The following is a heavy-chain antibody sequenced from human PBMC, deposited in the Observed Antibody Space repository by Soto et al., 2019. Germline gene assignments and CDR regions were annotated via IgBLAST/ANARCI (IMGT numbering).Heavy chain of an antibody. CDR1: GFTFSPFS. CDR3: ARDAMAPLF. Sequence: EVQLVQSGGGLVQPGGSLRLSCAASGFTFSPFSMNWVRQAPGKGLEWVSHISSRSATEYADSVKGRFTISRDNSRNTLYLQMSSLRAEDTAVYYCARDAMAPLFWGQGTLVIVSS. V-gene: IGHV3-48*01. J-gene: IGHJ4*02. D-gene: IGHD2-2*01. CDR2: ISSRSAT.